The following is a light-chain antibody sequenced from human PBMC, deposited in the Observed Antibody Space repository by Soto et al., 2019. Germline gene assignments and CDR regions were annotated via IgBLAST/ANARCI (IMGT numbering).Light chain of an antibody. CDR2: ANS. V-gene: IGLV1-40*01. Sequence: QSVLTQPPSVSGAPGQRVTISCTGSNSNIGAGYDVHWYQQFSGTAPKLLIYANSNRPSGVPDRFSGSKSGTSASLAITGLQAADEADYYCQSYDSSLRGVFGGGTKVTVL. CDR3: QSYDSSLRGV. CDR1: NSNIGAGYD. J-gene: IGLJ3*02.